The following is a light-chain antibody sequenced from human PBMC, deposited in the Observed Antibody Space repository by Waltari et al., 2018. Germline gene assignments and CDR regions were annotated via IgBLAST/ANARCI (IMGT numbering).Light chain of an antibody. CDR3: AAWDDSLNGYV. CDR2: SNN. J-gene: IGLJ1*01. V-gene: IGLV1-44*01. Sequence: QSVLTQPPSASGTPGKRVTISCSGSGSNIGSNSVNWFQQVPGTAPKLLIYSNNQWPSGVPDRLSGSKSCTSASPSISGLHAEDEAYYYCAAWDDSLNGYVFGTGTKVTFL. CDR1: GSNIGSNS.